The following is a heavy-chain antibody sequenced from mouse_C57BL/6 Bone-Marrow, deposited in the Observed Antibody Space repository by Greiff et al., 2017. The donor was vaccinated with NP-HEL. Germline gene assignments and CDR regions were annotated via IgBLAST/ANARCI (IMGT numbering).Heavy chain of an antibody. Sequence: VQLQQPGAELVMPGASVKLSCKASGYTFTSYWMHWVKQRPGQGLEWIGEIDPSDSYTNYNQKFKGKSTLTVDKSSSTAYMQLSSLTSEDSAVYYCARPLYGYYFDYWGQGTTLTVSS. CDR2: IDPSDSYT. V-gene: IGHV1-69*01. CDR3: ARPLYGYYFDY. CDR1: GYTFTSYW. J-gene: IGHJ2*01. D-gene: IGHD2-2*01.